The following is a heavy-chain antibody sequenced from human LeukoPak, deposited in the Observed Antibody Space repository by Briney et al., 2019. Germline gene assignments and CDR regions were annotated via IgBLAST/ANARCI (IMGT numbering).Heavy chain of an antibody. Sequence: PSETQSLTCTVSGGSISSGGYYWSWIRQHPGKGLEWIGYIYYSGSTYYNPSLKSRVTISVDTSKNQFSLKLSSVTAADTAMYYCARERVAKWYFDYWGQGTLVTVSS. D-gene: IGHD1-26*01. CDR3: ARERVAKWYFDY. CDR2: IYYSGST. J-gene: IGHJ4*02. V-gene: IGHV4-31*03. CDR1: GGSISSGGYY.